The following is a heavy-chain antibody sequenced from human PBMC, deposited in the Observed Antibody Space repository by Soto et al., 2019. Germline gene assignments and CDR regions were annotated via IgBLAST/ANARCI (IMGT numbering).Heavy chain of an antibody. CDR1: GYTFTSYG. D-gene: IGHD6-19*01. J-gene: IGHJ3*02. V-gene: IGHV1-18*01. CDR2: ISAYNGNT. CDR3: ARGPVAVADGDAFDI. Sequence: GASVKVSCKASGYTFTSYGISWVRQAPGQGLEWMGWISAYNGNTNYTQKLQGRVTMTTDTSTSTAYMELRSLRSDDTAVYYCARGPVAVADGDAFDIWGQGTMVTVSS.